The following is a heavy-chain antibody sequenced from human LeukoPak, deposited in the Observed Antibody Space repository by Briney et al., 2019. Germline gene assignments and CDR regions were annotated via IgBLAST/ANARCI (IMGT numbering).Heavy chain of an antibody. Sequence: SETLSLTCTVSGGSISSGGYYWSWIRQHPGKGLEWIGYIYYSGSTYYNPSLKSRVTISVDTSKNQFSLKLSSATAADTAVYYCARDDYGGNSYFDYWGQGTLVTVSS. CDR3: ARDDYGGNSYFDY. CDR1: GGSISSGGYY. V-gene: IGHV4-31*03. J-gene: IGHJ4*02. CDR2: IYYSGST. D-gene: IGHD4-23*01.